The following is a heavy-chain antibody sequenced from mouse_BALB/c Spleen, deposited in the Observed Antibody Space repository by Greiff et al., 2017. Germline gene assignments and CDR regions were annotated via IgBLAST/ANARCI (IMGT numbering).Heavy chain of an antibody. D-gene: IGHD2-1*01. J-gene: IGHJ4*01. CDR2: IVPANGNT. V-gene: IGHV14-3*02. Sequence: EVQLQQSGAELVKPGASVSFSSTASGSTLKTSNIPWVKQRPEQGLEWIGRIVPANGNTKYDPNFQGKATITADTSSNTAYLQLSSLTSEDTAVYYCARCGNYGGYAMDYWGQGTSVTVSS. CDR3: ARCGNYGGYAMDY. CDR1: GSTLKTSN.